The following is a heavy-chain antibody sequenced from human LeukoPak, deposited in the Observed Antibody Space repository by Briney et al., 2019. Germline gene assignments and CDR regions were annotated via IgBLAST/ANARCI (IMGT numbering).Heavy chain of an antibody. J-gene: IGHJ6*03. V-gene: IGHV1-69*13. CDR3: ARDRGSGYYYDYMDV. D-gene: IGHD3-22*01. Sequence: SVKVSCKASGYSFSGYYIHWMRQAPGQGLEWMGGIIPIFGTANYAQKFQGRVTITADESTSTAYMELSSLRSEDTAVYYCARDRGSGYYYDYMDVWGKGTTVTISS. CDR1: GYSFSGYY. CDR2: IIPIFGTA.